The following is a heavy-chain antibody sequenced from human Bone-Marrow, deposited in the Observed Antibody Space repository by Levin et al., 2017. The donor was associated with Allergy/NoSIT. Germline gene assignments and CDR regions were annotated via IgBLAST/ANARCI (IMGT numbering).Heavy chain of an antibody. CDR2: ISYDGSKI. CDR1: GFIFSSYG. CDR3: ANPISAITFSNSPSDYYKGMDV. Sequence: GGSLRLSCAASGFIFSSYGMHWVRQAPGKGLEWVALISYDGSKIFYADSVKGRFTVSRDNSRNTLYLQMNRLRPEDTAVYFCANPISAITFSNSPSDYYKGMDVWGQGTTVTVSS. V-gene: IGHV3-30*18. J-gene: IGHJ6*02. D-gene: IGHD3-16*01.